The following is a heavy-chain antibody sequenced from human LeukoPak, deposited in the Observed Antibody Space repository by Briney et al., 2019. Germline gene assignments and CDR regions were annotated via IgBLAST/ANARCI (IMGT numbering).Heavy chain of an antibody. Sequence: PGGSLRLSCAASGFTFSSYAMSWVRQAPGKGLEWVSAISGSGGSTYYADSVKGRFTISRDNSKNTLYLQLNSLRAEDTAVYYCAKDYGRITIFGVVTSFDYWGQGTLVTVSS. CDR2: ISGSGGST. CDR3: AKDYGRITIFGVVTSFDY. D-gene: IGHD3-3*01. J-gene: IGHJ4*02. V-gene: IGHV3-23*01. CDR1: GFTFSSYA.